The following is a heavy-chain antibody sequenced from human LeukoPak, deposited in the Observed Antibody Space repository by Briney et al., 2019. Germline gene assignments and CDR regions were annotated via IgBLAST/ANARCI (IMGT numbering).Heavy chain of an antibody. CDR1: GGSISSYY. CDR2: IYYSGST. V-gene: IGHV4-59*12. Sequence: KSSETLSLTCTVSGGSISSYYWSWIRQPPGKGLEWIGYIYYSGSTNYNPSLKSRVTISVDTSKNQFSLKLSSVTAADTAVYYCARGYRRYVTVPTSYFDYWGQGTLVTVSS. J-gene: IGHJ4*02. CDR3: ARGYRRYVTVPTSYFDY. D-gene: IGHD4-17*01.